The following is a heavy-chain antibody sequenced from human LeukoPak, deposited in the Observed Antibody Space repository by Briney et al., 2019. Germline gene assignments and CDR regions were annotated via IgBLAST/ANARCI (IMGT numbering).Heavy chain of an antibody. Sequence: SETLSLTCAVYGGSFSGYYWSWIRQPPGKGLEWIGEINHSGTTNYNPSLKSRVTISVDTSKNQFSLKLSSVTAADTAVYYCARARAVRRADAFEIWGQGTMVTVSS. V-gene: IGHV4-34*01. J-gene: IGHJ3*02. CDR2: INHSGTT. D-gene: IGHD3-10*01. CDR3: ARARAVRRADAFEI. CDR1: GGSFSGYY.